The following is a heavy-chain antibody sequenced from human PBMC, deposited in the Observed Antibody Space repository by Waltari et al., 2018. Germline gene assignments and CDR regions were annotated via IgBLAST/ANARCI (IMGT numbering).Heavy chain of an antibody. CDR3: AGDRAIGLFFDY. J-gene: IGHJ4*02. D-gene: IGHD2-2*01. Sequence: QVQLQESGPGLVKPSGPLSLTRAVSGDSISGNYWWSWVRQSPEKGLEWIGQVYHSGKTHYNPSLQSRVTISVDKPKNQFSLNLNSVTAADTAVYYCAGDRAIGLFFDYWGRGTLVTVSS. CDR1: GDSISGNYW. CDR2: VYHSGKT. V-gene: IGHV4-4*02.